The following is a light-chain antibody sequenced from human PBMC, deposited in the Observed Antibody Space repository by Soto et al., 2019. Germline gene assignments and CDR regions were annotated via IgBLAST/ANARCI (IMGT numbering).Light chain of an antibody. J-gene: IGKJ1*01. Sequence: EIVLTQSPSTLSLSPVELAALFFRASQSVSTYLAWYQQKPGQAPRLLIYAASNRATGIPARFSGRGSGTQVTLTISSLQPDDFATYYCQRSNTFSGTFGPGTQVDIK. CDR2: AAS. CDR3: QRSNTFSGT. V-gene: IGKV3-11*01. CDR1: QSVSTY.